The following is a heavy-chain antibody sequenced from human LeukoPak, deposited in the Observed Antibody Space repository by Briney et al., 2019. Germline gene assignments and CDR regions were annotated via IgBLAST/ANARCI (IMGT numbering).Heavy chain of an antibody. CDR3: ARVRDYDSSGYYYDY. V-gene: IGHV4-59*11. Sequence: SETLSLTCTVSGGSISSHYWSWIRQPPGKGLEWIGYIYYSGSTNYNPSLKSRVTISVDTSKNQFSLKPSSVTAADTAVYYCARVRDYDSSGYYYDYWGQGTLVTVSS. CDR1: GGSISSHY. J-gene: IGHJ4*02. CDR2: IYYSGST. D-gene: IGHD3-22*01.